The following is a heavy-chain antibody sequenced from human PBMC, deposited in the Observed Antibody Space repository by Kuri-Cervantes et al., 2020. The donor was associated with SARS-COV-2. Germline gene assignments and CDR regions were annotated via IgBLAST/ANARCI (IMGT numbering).Heavy chain of an antibody. J-gene: IGHJ4*02. CDR1: GFTFSSYE. CDR2: ISSSGSTI. CDR3: ARDHPELVVAARVFDY. Sequence: GGSLRLSCAASGFTFSSYEMNWVRQAPGKGLEWVSYISSSGSTIYYADTVKGRFTISRDNAKNSLYLQMNILRAEDTAVYYCARDHPELVVAARVFDYWGQGTLVTVSS. D-gene: IGHD2-15*01. V-gene: IGHV3-48*03.